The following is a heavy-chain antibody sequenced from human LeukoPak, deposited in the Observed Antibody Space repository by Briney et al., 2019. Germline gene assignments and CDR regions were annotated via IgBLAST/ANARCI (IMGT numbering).Heavy chain of an antibody. D-gene: IGHD2-2*01. CDR3: ARRYCSSTSCYYFDC. CDR2: INVNRGGT. V-gene: IGHV1-2*02. J-gene: IGHJ4*02. CDR1: GYTFTDYY. Sequence: ASLKVSCKASGYTFTDYYMHWVRQAPGQGLEWMGWINVNRGGTNYAQRLQDRVTMTRDTSITTAYMELNRLKSDDTAVYYCARRYCSSTSCYYFDCWGQGTLVTVSS.